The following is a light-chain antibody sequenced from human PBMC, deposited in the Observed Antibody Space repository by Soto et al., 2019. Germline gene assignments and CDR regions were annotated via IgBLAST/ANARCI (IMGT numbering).Light chain of an antibody. CDR3: SAFGGTNITL. J-gene: IGLJ2*01. Sequence: QPALTQPPSASGSPGQSGTISCTGTSTHLGLPTYVSSYQDHPGKAPKFIIFDVNKRPSGVPDRFSGSRSGNTASLPVSGLQADDEAYSYCSAFGGTNITLFGGGTQVTAL. CDR1: STHLGLPTY. CDR2: DVN. V-gene: IGLV2-8*01.